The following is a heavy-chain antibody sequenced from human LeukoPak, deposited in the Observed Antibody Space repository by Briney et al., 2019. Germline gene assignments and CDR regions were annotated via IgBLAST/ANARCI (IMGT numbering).Heavy chain of an antibody. J-gene: IGHJ4*02. D-gene: IGHD5-12*01. Sequence: GGSLRLSCATSGFXFSSYEMNWVRQAPGKGLEWVSYISSSGFTIYYADSVKGRFTISRDNARNSLFLQMNSLRAEDTAVYYCSRLGDKNVYIEAMIEWGFDNWGQGT. CDR1: GFXFSSYE. CDR2: ISSSGFTI. V-gene: IGHV3-48*03. CDR3: SRLGDKNVYIEAMIEWGFDN.